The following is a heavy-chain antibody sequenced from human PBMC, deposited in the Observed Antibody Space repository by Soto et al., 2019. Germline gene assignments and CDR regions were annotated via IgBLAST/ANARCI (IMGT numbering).Heavy chain of an antibody. D-gene: IGHD4-17*01. CDR1: GVSISNDVYY. J-gene: IGHJ4*02. CDR3: ARQEYGDYVFLDY. V-gene: IGHV4-31*03. CDR2: IYYTGST. Sequence: QVQLQESGPGLVKPSQTLSLTCTVSGVSISNDVYYWTWIRQHPGKGLEWIGYIYYTGSTYYNPSLTSRVTMSLDTSKNKFSLKLSSVPAADTAVYYCARQEYGDYVFLDYWGQGTLVTVSS.